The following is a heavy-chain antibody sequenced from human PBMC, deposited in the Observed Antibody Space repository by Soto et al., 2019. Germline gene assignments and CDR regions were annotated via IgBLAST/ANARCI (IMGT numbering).Heavy chain of an antibody. Sequence: PSETLSLTCTVSGGSISSYYWSWIRQPPGKGLEWIGHIYYSGSTNYNPSLKSRVTISVDTSKNQFSLKLSSVTAADTAVYYCASSVVPAAPARGADGWFDPWGQGTLVTVSS. CDR1: GGSISSYY. CDR2: IYYSGST. V-gene: IGHV4-59*01. D-gene: IGHD2-2*01. J-gene: IGHJ5*02. CDR3: ASSVVPAAPARGADGWFDP.